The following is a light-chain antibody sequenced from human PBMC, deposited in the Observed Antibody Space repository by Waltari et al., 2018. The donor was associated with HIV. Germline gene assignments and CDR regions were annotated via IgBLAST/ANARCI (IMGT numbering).Light chain of an antibody. J-gene: IGLJ1*01. CDR2: TDN. V-gene: IGLV1-44*01. CDR1: NPNIGSNT. Sequence: QSVLTQPPSASGTPGQRVNISCSGRNPNIGSNTVNWYQQRPGTAPKLLIYTDNQRPSGVPDRFSGSKSGTAASLAISGLQSEDEADYYCAAWDDSLNGFYVFGTGTKITVL. CDR3: AAWDDSLNGFYV.